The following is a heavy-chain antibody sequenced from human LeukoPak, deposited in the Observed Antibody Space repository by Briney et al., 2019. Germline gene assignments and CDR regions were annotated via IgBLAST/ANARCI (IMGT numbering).Heavy chain of an antibody. CDR2: ISGSGGST. CDR3: AKALGRFLEWPSTYGDV. J-gene: IGHJ6*04. Sequence: GGSLRLSCAASGFTFSSYAMSWVRQAPGKGLEWVSAISGSGGSTYYADSVKGRFTISRDNSKNTLYLQMNSLRAEDTAVYYCAKALGRFLEWPSTYGDVWDKGTTVTVSS. V-gene: IGHV3-23*01. D-gene: IGHD3-3*01. CDR1: GFTFSSYA.